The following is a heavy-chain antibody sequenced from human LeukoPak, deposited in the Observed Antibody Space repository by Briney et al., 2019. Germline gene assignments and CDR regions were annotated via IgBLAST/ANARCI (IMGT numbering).Heavy chain of an antibody. CDR3: ASAAGIAVAGTLIAFDY. D-gene: IGHD6-19*01. CDR2: ISGNGGST. V-gene: IGHV3-23*01. Sequence: GGSLRLSCAASGFTFSSYAMSWVRQAPGKGLEWVSAISGNGGSTYYADSVKGRFTISRDNSKNTLYLQMNSLRAEDTAVYYCASAAGIAVAGTLIAFDYWGQGTLVTVSS. CDR1: GFTFSSYA. J-gene: IGHJ4*02.